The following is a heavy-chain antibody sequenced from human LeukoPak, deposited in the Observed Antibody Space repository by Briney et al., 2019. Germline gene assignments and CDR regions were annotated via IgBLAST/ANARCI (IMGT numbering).Heavy chain of an antibody. CDR3: AKQANWGWGSAFDI. D-gene: IGHD7-27*01. J-gene: IGHJ3*02. CDR1: GFTLDDYP. CDR2: ISGSGGNT. Sequence: GGSLRLSCAGCGFTLDDYPMLWLRRAPGKALVGVLDISGSGGNTYYADSVKGRFTISRDNSKNTLYLQMNSLRAEDTAVYYCAKQANWGWGSAFDIWGQGTMVTVSS. V-gene: IGHV3-23*01.